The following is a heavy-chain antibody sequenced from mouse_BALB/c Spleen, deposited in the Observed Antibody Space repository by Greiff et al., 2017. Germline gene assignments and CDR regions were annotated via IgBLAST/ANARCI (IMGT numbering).Heavy chain of an antibody. CDR1: GFAFSSYD. J-gene: IGHJ3*01. V-gene: IGHV5-12-1*01. CDR3: ARHYYRYDVFAY. Sequence: EVQLQQSGGGLVKPGGSLKLSCAASGFAFSSYDMSWVRQTPEKRLEWVAYISSGGGSTYYPDTVKGRFTISRDNAKNTLYLQMSSLKSEDTAMYYCARHYYRYDVFAYWGQGTLVTVSA. D-gene: IGHD2-14*01. CDR2: ISSGGGST.